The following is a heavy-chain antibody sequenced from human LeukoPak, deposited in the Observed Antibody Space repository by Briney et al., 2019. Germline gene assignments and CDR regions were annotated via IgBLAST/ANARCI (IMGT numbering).Heavy chain of an antibody. CDR3: AREGWELMGQAFDI. J-gene: IGHJ3*02. CDR2: ISAYNGNT. D-gene: IGHD1-26*01. Sequence: ASVKVSCKASGYTFTSYGFTWVRQAPGQGLEWMGWISAYNGNTNYSQKFQGRVTMTRDMSTSTVYMELSSLRSEDTAVYYCAREGWELMGQAFDIWGQGTMVTVSS. CDR1: GYTFTSYG. V-gene: IGHV1-18*01.